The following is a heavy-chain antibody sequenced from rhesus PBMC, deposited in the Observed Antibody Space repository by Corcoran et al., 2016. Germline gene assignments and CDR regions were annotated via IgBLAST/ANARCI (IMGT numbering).Heavy chain of an antibody. V-gene: IGHV4-80*01. CDR1: GGSFSSYW. J-gene: IGHJ4*01. CDR2: INGNSGST. CDR3: ARYHAPPAYNWNVFLDY. Sequence: QVQLQESGPGLVKPSETLSLTCAVSGGSFSSYWWIWIRHPPGTGVEWIGEINGNSGSTNYNPSLKSRVTISKDASKNQFSLKLSSVTAADTAVYYCARYHAPPAYNWNVFLDYWGQGVLVTVSS. D-gene: IGHD1-7*02.